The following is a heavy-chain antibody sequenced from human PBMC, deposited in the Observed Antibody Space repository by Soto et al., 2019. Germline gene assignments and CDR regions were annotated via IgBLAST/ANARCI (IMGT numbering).Heavy chain of an antibody. D-gene: IGHD6-19*01. V-gene: IGHV4-30-2*01. CDR3: ARAGGLGAVAADY. CDR1: GGSISSGGHS. CDR2: TYHSGST. Sequence: QLQLQESGSGLVKPSQTLSLTCAVSGGSISSGGHSWSWIRQPPGKGLEWMGYTYHSGSTYYNPSLKSRVTISVDRSKNQFSLKLSSVTAADRPVYYCARAGGLGAVAADYWGDGTLVTVSS. J-gene: IGHJ4*01.